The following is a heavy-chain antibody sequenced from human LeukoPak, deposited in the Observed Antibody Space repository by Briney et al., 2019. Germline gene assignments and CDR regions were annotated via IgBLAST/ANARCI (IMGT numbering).Heavy chain of an antibody. J-gene: IGHJ4*02. D-gene: IGHD5-24*01. Sequence: ASVEVSCKASGGTFSSYAISWVRQAPGQGLEWMGRIIPILGIANYAQKFQGRVTITADKSTSTAYMELSSLRSEDTAVYYCARAEMATMTEDYWGQGTLVTVSS. CDR3: ARAEMATMTEDY. CDR2: IIPILGIA. CDR1: GGTFSSYA. V-gene: IGHV1-69*04.